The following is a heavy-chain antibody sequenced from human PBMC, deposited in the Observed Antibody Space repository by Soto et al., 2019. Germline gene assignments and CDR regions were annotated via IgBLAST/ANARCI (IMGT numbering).Heavy chain of an antibody. V-gene: IGHV3-23*01. J-gene: IGHJ3*02. CDR3: AKATATGRGSFDI. D-gene: IGHD6-25*01. CDR1: GFTCRSYD. Sequence: PGGSLRLSCAASGFTCRSYDMSWVRQAPGKGLEWVSTILVGGSTHYPDSVKGRFTISRDNSKNTVFLQMNSLTAGDTAVYYCAKATATGRGSFDICGQGTMVTVSS. CDR2: ILVGGST.